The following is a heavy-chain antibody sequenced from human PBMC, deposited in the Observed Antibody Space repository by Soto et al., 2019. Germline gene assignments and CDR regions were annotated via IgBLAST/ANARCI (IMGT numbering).Heavy chain of an antibody. V-gene: IGHV4-61*01. CDR1: GGSVSSGSHY. CDR2: IYYSGST. D-gene: IGHD2-2*02. J-gene: IGHJ5*02. CDR3: ARDTRYCSSTSCYTIWFDP. Sequence: SETLSLTCTVSGGSVSSGSHYWSWIRQPPGKGLEWIGYIYYSGSTDYNPSLKSRVTISVDTSKNQFSLKLSSVTAADTAVYYCARDTRYCSSTSCYTIWFDPWGQGTLVTVSS.